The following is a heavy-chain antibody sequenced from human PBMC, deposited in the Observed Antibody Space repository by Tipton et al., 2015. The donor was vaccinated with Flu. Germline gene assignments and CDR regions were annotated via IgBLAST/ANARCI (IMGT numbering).Heavy chain of an antibody. Sequence: QLVQSGAEVKKPGSSVKVSCKASGGTFSSYAISWVRQAPGQGLEWMGGIIPIFGTANYAQKFQGRATITADESTSTAYMELSSLRSEDTAVYYCARSERDYYDSSGYSYWYFQPWGLGPLVTVSS. CDR1: GGTFSSYA. V-gene: IGHV1-69*01. J-gene: IGHJ1*01. D-gene: IGHD3-22*01. CDR2: IIPIFGTA. CDR3: ARSERDYYDSSGYSYWYFQP.